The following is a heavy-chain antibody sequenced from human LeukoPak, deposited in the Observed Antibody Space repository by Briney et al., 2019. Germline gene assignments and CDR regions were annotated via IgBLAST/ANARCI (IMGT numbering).Heavy chain of an antibody. Sequence: SETLSLTCTVSGGSISSSSNYWGWIRQPPGKGLEWIGSIYYSGSTYYSPSFKSRLTISVDTSMNQFSLKLSSVTAADTAVYYCAGLDVVRVPAHPSVWGQGTMVTVSS. CDR2: IYYSGST. J-gene: IGHJ3*01. CDR1: GGSISSSSNY. D-gene: IGHD2-2*03. CDR3: AGLDVVRVPAHPSV. V-gene: IGHV4-39*01.